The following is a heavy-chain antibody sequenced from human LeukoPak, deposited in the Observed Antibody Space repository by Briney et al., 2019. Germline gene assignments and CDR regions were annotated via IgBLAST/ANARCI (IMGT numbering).Heavy chain of an antibody. D-gene: IGHD6-19*01. J-gene: IGHJ3*02. Sequence: GGSLRLSCAASGFTFSSYGMNWARQAPGKGLEWVSIISTSGSDTHYADSAKGRFTISRDNSKNTVYLQMNSLRAEDTAVYYCAKASGGSGWYLPFDIWGQGTMVTVSS. CDR3: AKASGGSGWYLPFDI. CDR2: ISTSGSDT. V-gene: IGHV3-23*01. CDR1: GFTFSSYG.